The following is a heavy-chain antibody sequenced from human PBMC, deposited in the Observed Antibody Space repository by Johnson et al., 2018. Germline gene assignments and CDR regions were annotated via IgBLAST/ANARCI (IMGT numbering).Heavy chain of an antibody. J-gene: IGHJ3*02. V-gene: IGHV5-51*01. CDR3: ARQSSEAFDI. Sequence: EVQLVETGAEVKKXGESLKVXCKGSGYSFTTYWIGWVRQMPGKRLEWMGIIYHGDSDTRYNPAFKGQVTISADKSISTAYLQWSSLKASDTPMYYCARQSSEAFDIWGQGTMVTVSS. CDR1: GYSFTTYW. CDR2: IYHGDSDT.